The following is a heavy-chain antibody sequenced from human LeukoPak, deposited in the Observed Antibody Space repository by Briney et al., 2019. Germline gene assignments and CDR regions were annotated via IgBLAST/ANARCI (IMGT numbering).Heavy chain of an antibody. Sequence: SETLSLTCAVYGGSFSGYYWSWIRQPPGKGLEWIGEINHSGSTNYNPSLKSRVTISVDTSKNQFSLKLSSVTAADTAVYYCARGVLNCSSTSCPPYFDYWGQGTLVTVSS. CDR3: ARGVLNCSSTSCPPYFDY. D-gene: IGHD2-2*01. V-gene: IGHV4-34*01. J-gene: IGHJ4*02. CDR1: GGSFSGYY. CDR2: INHSGST.